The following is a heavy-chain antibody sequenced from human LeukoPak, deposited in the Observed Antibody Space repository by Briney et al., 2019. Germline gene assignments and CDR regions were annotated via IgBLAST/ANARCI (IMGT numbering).Heavy chain of an antibody. J-gene: IGHJ6*03. V-gene: IGHV1-2*02. CDR1: GYTFTGYY. Sequence: ASVKVSCKASGYTFTGYYMHWVRQAPGQGLEWMGWINPNSGGTNYAQKFQGRVTMTRDTSISTAYMELSRLRSDDTAVYYCARAWADRDYYYMYVWGKGTTVTVSS. CDR3: ARAWADRDYYYMYV. D-gene: IGHD3-16*01. CDR2: INPNSGGT.